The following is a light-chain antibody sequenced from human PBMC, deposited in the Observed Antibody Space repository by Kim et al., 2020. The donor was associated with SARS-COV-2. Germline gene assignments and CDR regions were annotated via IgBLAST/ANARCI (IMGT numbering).Light chain of an antibody. CDR2: SAS. V-gene: IGKV1-27*01. CDR3: QKYNAAPWT. J-gene: IGKJ1*01. Sequence: DIQMTQSPSSLSASVGDRVTITCRASQGISNSLAWYQQKPGKVPKVLIYSASALQSGVPSRFSGRGSGTDFTLTISSLQPEDVATYYCQKYNAAPWTFGQGTKVDIK. CDR1: QGISNS.